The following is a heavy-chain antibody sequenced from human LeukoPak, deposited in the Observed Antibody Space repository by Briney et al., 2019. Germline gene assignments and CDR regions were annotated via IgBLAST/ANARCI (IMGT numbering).Heavy chain of an antibody. CDR2: IIPRNGTT. Sequence: GASVKVSCKASGGTFSGYGISWVRQAPGQGLEWMGGIIPRNGTTNSAQKLQGRLTFSADKSTSTVYMELSSLRSEDTAVYYCAYSSGSYWGQGTLVTVSS. CDR1: GGTFSGYG. V-gene: IGHV1-69*06. J-gene: IGHJ4*02. CDR3: AYSSGSY. D-gene: IGHD6-19*01.